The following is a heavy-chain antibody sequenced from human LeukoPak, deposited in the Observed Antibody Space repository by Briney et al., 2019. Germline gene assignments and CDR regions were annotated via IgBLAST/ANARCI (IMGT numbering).Heavy chain of an antibody. Sequence: PGGSLRLSCAASGFTLSSYAVSWDRQAPGKGLEWVSAISGSGGSTYYADSVKGRFTISRDNSKNTLYLQMNSLRAEDTAVYYCAKFVGSGWYNFDYWGQGTLVTVSS. J-gene: IGHJ4*02. CDR3: AKFVGSGWYNFDY. V-gene: IGHV3-23*01. CDR1: GFTLSSYA. D-gene: IGHD6-19*01. CDR2: ISGSGGST.